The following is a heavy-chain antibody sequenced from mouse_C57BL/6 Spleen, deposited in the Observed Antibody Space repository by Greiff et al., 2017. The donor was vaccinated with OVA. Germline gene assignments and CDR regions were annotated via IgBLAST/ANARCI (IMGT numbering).Heavy chain of an antibody. Sequence: VQLQQSGPELVKPGASVKISCKASGYTFTDYYMNWVKQSHGKSLEWIGDINPNNGGTSYNQKFKGKATLTVDKSSRTAYMELSSLTSEDSAVYYGARWGGSGSYYAMDYWGQGTSVTVSS. J-gene: IGHJ4*01. V-gene: IGHV1-26*01. CDR1: GYTFTDYY. CDR2: INPNNGGT. D-gene: IGHD1-1*01. CDR3: ARWGGSGSYYAMDY.